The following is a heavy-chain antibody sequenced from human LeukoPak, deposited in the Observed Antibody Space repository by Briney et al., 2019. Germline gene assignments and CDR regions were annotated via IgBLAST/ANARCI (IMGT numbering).Heavy chain of an antibody. Sequence: GGSLRLSCAASGFTFSSYWMSWVHQAPGKGLEWVANIKQDGSEKNYVDSVKGRFTISRDNAKNSLDLQMNSLRGEDTAVYYCARAGGYASSWAYWGQGTLVTVSS. CDR3: ARAGGYASSWAY. V-gene: IGHV3-7*01. CDR2: IKQDGSEK. J-gene: IGHJ4*02. D-gene: IGHD5-12*01. CDR1: GFTFSSYW.